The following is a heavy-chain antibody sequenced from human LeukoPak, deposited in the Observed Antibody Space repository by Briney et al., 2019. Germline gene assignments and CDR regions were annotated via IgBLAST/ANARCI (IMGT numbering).Heavy chain of an antibody. V-gene: IGHV1-2*02. CDR1: GYTFTDYS. CDR3: ARGIIRGVRPFDY. CDR2: VYPNTGGA. J-gene: IGHJ4*02. D-gene: IGHD3-10*01. Sequence: ASVKVSCKASGYTFTDYSMHWVRQASGQGLEWMGWVYPNTGGANYAQRFQGRVTMTRDTSIGTAYMNLSRLRSDDTAIYYCARGIIRGVRPFDYWGQGTLVTVSS.